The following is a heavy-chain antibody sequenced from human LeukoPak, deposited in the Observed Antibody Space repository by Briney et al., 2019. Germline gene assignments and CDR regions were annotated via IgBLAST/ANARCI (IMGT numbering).Heavy chain of an antibody. V-gene: IGHV3-53*05. D-gene: IGHD3-22*01. J-gene: IGHJ4*02. Sequence: PGGSLRLSCAASGFTVSSKYMSWVRQAPGKGLEWVSVIYSGGSTYYADSVKGRFTISRDNSKNTLYLQMNSLRAEDTAVYYCARATNYYYDSSGYAPDFDYWGQGTLVTVSS. CDR2: IYSGGST. CDR1: GFTVSSKY. CDR3: ARATNYYYDSSGYAPDFDY.